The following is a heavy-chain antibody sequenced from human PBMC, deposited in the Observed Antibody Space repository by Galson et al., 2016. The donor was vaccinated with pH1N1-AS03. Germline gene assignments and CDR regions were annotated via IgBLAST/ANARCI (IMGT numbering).Heavy chain of an antibody. D-gene: IGHD4-17*01. CDR3: ARFVYGDYTNWFDP. CDR1: GFSLSASGMC. CDR2: IDWDDDK. J-gene: IGHJ5*02. Sequence: PALVKPTQTLTLTCTFSGFSLSASGMCVSWIRQPPGKALEWLALIDWDDDKYYSTSLKTRLTISKDTSKNQVVLTMTNMDPVDTATYYCARFVYGDYTNWFDPWGQGTLVTVSS. V-gene: IGHV2-70*01.